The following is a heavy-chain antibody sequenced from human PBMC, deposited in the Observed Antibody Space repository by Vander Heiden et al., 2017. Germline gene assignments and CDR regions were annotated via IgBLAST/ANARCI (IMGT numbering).Heavy chain of an antibody. D-gene: IGHD3-10*01. CDR2: ISDTSSYI. J-gene: IGHJ6*02. CDR3: AGFYGSGSYTGYYYYGMDV. CDR1: GFTFSSYS. Sequence: EVQLVESGGGLVKPGKSLRLSCAAPGFTFSSYSMNWVRQAPGKGLEWVSSISDTSSYIYYADSVKGRFTISRDNTKNSLYLQMNSLRGEDTAVYYGAGFYGSGSYTGYYYYGMDVWGQGTTVTVSS. V-gene: IGHV3-21*01.